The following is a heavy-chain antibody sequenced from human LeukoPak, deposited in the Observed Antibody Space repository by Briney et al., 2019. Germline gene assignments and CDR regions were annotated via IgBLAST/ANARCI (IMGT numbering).Heavy chain of an antibody. CDR3: ARSIEYSSDSNGGYYFDY. J-gene: IGHJ4*02. CDR2: INAGNGNT. CDR1: GYTFTSYA. D-gene: IGHD6-19*01. V-gene: IGHV1-3*01. Sequence: ASVRVSCKTSGYTFTSYAIHWVRQAPGQRLEWMGWINAGNGNTKYSQKFQGRVTITRDTSATTAYMELSSLRSEDTAVYYCARSIEYSSDSNGGYYFDYWGQGTLVTVSS.